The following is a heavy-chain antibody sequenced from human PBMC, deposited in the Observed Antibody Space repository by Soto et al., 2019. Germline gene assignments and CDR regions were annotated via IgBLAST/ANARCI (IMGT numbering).Heavy chain of an antibody. V-gene: IGHV4-30-4*01. D-gene: IGHD2-21*01. J-gene: IGHJ3*02. Sequence: QVQLQESGPGLVKPSQTLSLTCTVSGGSISSGDYYWSCIRQPPGKSLEWIGYIYYSGSTYYNPFLKSRVTISVDTSKNRFSLQLSSVTAADTAVYYCASYRVGHAFDIWGQGTMVTVSS. CDR1: GGSISSGDYY. CDR2: IYYSGST. CDR3: ASYRVGHAFDI.